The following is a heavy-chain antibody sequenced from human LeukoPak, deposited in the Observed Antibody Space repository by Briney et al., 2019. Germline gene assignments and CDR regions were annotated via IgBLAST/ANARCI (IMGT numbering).Heavy chain of an antibody. V-gene: IGHV3-30*02. J-gene: IGHJ5*02. CDR3: AKGGSASHNWFDP. D-gene: IGHD2-15*01. CDR2: IRNDGSNE. CDR1: GFTFRDYG. Sequence: GGSLRLSGAASGFTFRDYGLHWIRQAPGKGLEWVAFIRNDGSNEYYPDSVKGRFTISRDNSRNTLYLQMNSLRDEDTAVYYCAKGGSASHNWFDPWGQGTLVTVSS.